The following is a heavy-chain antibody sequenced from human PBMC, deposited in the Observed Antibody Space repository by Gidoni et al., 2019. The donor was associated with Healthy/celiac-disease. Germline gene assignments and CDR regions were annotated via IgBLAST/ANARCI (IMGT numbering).Heavy chain of an antibody. D-gene: IGHD6-13*01. J-gene: IGHJ1*01. CDR1: GFTFSSYS. V-gene: IGHV3-48*01. Sequence: EVQLVESGGGLVQPGGSLRLSCAAAGFTFSSYSMNWVRQAPGKGLEWVSYISSSSSTIYYADSVKGRFTISRDNAKNSLYLQMNSLRAEDTAVYYCARDGDSSWYFPGFRHWGQGTLVTVSS. CDR3: ARDGDSSWYFPGFRH. CDR2: ISSSSSTI.